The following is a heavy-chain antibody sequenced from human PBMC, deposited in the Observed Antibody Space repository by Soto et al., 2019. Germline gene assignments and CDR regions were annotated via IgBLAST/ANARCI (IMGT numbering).Heavy chain of an antibody. CDR1: GGSISSSSYY. CDR2: IYYSGST. CDR3: ARHNTIFGVVIREYNWFDP. V-gene: IGHV4-39*01. J-gene: IGHJ5*02. D-gene: IGHD3-3*01. Sequence: SETLSLTCTVSGGSISSSSYYWGWIRQPPGKGLEWIGSIYYSGSTYYNPSLKSRATISVDTSKNQFSLKLSSVTAADTAVYYCARHNTIFGVVIREYNWFDPWGQGTLVTVS.